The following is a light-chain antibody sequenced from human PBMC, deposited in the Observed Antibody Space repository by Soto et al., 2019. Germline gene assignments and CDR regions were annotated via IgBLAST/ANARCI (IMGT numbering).Light chain of an antibody. CDR2: LNSEGNH. CDR3: QTWGTGLLV. V-gene: IGLV4-69*01. CDR1: RGHTSNA. J-gene: IGLJ3*02. Sequence: QLVLTQSPSASASLGASVRRTAKLSRGHTSNAIAWHQQKPEKGSRYLRMLNSEGNHTKGDGIPDRVSGSSSGAERYLTITSLQSEGEADYYCQTWGTGLLVFGGGTQLNVL.